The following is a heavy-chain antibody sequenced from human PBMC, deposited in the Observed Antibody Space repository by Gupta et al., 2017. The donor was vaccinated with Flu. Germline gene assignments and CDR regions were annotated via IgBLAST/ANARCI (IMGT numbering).Heavy chain of an antibody. V-gene: IGHV1-69*17. D-gene: IGHD5-12*01. CDR3: ARAVQIDGYNGGLGF. J-gene: IGHJ4*02. Sequence: QVQVIQSGTEVKKPGSSVKLSCKTSGGTLRSYAISWVRQAPGEGLEWMGGSISMFEMAKYAKKFQGRVTISADKATSTAYLELSDLRPGDTALYYCARAVQIDGYNGGLGFWGQGTLVTGSS. CDR2: SISMFEMA. CDR1: GGTLRSYA.